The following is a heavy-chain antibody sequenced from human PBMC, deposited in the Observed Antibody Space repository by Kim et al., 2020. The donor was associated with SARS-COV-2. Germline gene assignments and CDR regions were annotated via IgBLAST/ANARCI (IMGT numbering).Heavy chain of an antibody. Sequence: SETLSLTCTVSGGSISSSTYYWVWLRQPPGEGLEWIGTMYNSGSTYYNPSLKSRVTTSVDTSKNQFSLRLSSVTAADTAVYYCARHQGGTMFCSWGQGAL. CDR1: GGSISSSTYY. CDR2: MYNSGST. D-gene: IGHD1-7*01. CDR3: ARHQGGTMFCS. V-gene: IGHV4-39*01. J-gene: IGHJ4*02.